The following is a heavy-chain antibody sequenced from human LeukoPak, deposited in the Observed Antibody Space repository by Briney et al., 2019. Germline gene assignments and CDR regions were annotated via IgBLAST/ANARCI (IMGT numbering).Heavy chain of an antibody. V-gene: IGHV3-23*01. J-gene: IGHJ2*01. CDR2: ISGSGGST. D-gene: IGHD7-27*01. CDR1: GFTFSSYA. CDR3: ARELVSLGTGYFDL. Sequence: GGSLRLSCAASGFTFSSYAMSWVRQAPGKGLEWVSAISGSGGSTYYADSVKGRFTISRDNSKNTLHLQMNNLTADDTAIYYCARELVSLGTGYFDLWGRGTLVTVSS.